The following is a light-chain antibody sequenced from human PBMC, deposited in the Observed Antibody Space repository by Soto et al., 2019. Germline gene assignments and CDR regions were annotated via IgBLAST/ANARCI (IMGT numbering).Light chain of an antibody. CDR1: QSISGY. J-gene: IGKJ3*01. CDR3: QQSSSTLFT. V-gene: IGKV1-39*01. Sequence: DIQMTQYPYSLSASVGDRVTITCRASQSISGYLNWYQQKRGKAPKLLIYAASTLQSGVPSRFSGSGSGTDFTLTISSLQPEDFATYFCQQSSSTLFTFGPGTIVDI. CDR2: AAS.